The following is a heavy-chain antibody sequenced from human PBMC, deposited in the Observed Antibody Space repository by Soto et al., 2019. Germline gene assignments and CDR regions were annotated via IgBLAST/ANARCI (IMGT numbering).Heavy chain of an antibody. J-gene: IGHJ5*02. CDR2: MNPNSGNT. V-gene: IGHV1-8*01. CDR3: ARGVKYGAYSRWFDP. D-gene: IGHD4-17*01. CDR1: GYTFTSYD. Sequence: ASVKVSCKASGYTFTSYDINLVRQATGQGLEYLGWMNPNSGNTGYVQKFQGRVTMTRDTSISTAYMELSSLRSEDTAVYFCARGVKYGAYSRWFDPWGQGTLVTVSS.